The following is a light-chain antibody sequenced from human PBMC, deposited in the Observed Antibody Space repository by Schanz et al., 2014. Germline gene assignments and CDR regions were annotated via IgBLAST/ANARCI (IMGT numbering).Light chain of an antibody. CDR2: GAS. CDR1: ESVSSN. V-gene: IGKV3-15*01. J-gene: IGKJ1*01. Sequence: EIVMTQSPVTLSVSPGERATLSCRASESVSSNLAWYEQKPGQAPRLLVYGASTRATGIPARFSGSGSGTEFTLTISSLQSEDFAVYYCQQYSNWPSWTFGQGTKVEIK. CDR3: QQYSNWPSWT.